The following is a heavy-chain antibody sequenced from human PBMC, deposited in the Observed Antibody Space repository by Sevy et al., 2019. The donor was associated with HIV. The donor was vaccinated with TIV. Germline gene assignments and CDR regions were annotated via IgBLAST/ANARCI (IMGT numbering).Heavy chain of an antibody. CDR3: ARAYCSGGSCYSLAY. V-gene: IGHV1-18*01. CDR1: GYTFTSYR. D-gene: IGHD2-15*01. J-gene: IGHJ4*02. CDR2: ISAHNGDT. Sequence: ASVKVSCKASGYTFTSYRVSWVRQAPGQGLEWMGWISAHNGDTHYAQKFQGRVTMTTDPPTSTAYMDLRSLRSDDTAVYYCARAYCSGGSCYSLAYWGQGTLVTVSS.